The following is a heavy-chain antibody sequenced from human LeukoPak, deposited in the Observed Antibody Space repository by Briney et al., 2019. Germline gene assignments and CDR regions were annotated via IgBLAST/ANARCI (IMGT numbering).Heavy chain of an antibody. J-gene: IGHJ5*02. CDR1: GYTFTSYD. V-gene: IGHV1-8*01. CDR3: AREVDGDVWFDP. CDR2: MNPNSGNT. Sequence: SVKVSCKASGYTFTSYDINWVRQATGQGLEWMGWMNPNSGNTGYAQKFQGRVTMTRSTSISTAYMELSSLRSEDTAVYYCAREVDGDVWFDPWGQGTLVTVSS. D-gene: IGHD4-17*01.